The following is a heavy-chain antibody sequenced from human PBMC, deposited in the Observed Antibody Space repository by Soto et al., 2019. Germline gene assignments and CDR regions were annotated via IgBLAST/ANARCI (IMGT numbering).Heavy chain of an antibody. J-gene: IGHJ4*02. D-gene: IGHD6-13*01. V-gene: IGHV4-39*07. Sequence: LTCSVSGGSISSSNYYWGWIRQPLGKGLEWIGYIHYSGATSFFPSYNPSLRGRVTISEDTSKNQFSLKLLSVTTADTAVYFCAAGEASSRNLAPYYLDFWGQGTLVTVSS. CDR1: GGSISSSNYY. CDR3: AAGEASSRNLAPYYLDF. CDR2: IHYSGATSFFP.